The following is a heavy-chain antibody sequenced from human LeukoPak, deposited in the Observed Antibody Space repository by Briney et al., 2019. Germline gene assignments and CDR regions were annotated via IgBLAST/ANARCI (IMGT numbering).Heavy chain of an antibody. CDR3: XRGNLVRGVHTAPDS. Sequence: TLSLXCTVSGGSISSGSYYWSWIRQPAGKGLEWIGRIYTSGSTNYNPSLKSRVTISVDTDKNQFALKLSYGNGEDTALYCXXRGNLVRGVHTAPDSWGQGTLVTVSS. CDR1: GGSISSGSYY. D-gene: IGHD3-10*01. CDR2: IYTSGST. V-gene: IGHV4-61*02. J-gene: IGHJ4*02.